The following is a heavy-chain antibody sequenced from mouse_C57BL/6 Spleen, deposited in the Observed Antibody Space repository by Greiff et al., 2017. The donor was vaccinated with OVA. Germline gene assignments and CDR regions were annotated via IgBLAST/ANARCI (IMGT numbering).Heavy chain of an antibody. J-gene: IGHJ2*01. V-gene: IGHV3-6*01. CDR3: ARFITGYFDY. Sequence: VQLKESGPGLVKPSQSLSLTCSVTGYSITSGYYWNWIRQFPGNKLEWMGYISYDGSNNYNPSLKNRISITRDTSKNQFFLKLNSVTTEDTATYYCARFITGYFDYWGQGTTLTVSS. D-gene: IGHD1-1*01. CDR1: GYSITSGYY. CDR2: ISYDGSN.